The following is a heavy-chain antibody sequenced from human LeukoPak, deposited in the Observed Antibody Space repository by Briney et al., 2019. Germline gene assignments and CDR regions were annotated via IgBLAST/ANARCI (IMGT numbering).Heavy chain of an antibody. Sequence: SVKVSCKASGGTFSSYAISWVRQAPGQGLEWMGGIIPIFGTANYAQKFQGRVTITADKSTSTAYMELSSLRSDDTAVYYCARGRSGSSTQDAFDIWGQGTMVAVSS. CDR2: IIPIFGTA. V-gene: IGHV1-69*06. CDR3: ARGRSGSSTQDAFDI. J-gene: IGHJ3*02. CDR1: GGTFSSYA. D-gene: IGHD2-15*01.